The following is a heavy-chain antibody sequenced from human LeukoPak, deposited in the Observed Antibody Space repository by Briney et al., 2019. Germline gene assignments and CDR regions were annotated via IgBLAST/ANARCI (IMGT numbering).Heavy chain of an antibody. V-gene: IGHV4-59*01. J-gene: IGHJ3*02. CDR3: ARDHGSDYDILTGYAFDI. D-gene: IGHD3-9*01. CDR2: IYYSGST. CDR1: GGSISSYY. Sequence: SETLSLTCTVSGGSISSYYWSWIRQPPGKGLEWIGYIYYSGSTNYNPSLKSRVTISVDTSKNQFSLKLSSVTAADTAVYYCARDHGSDYDILTGYAFDIWGLGTMVTVSS.